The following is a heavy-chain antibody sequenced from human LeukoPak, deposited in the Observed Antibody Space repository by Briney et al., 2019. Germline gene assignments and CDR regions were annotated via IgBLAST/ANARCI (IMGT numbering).Heavy chain of an antibody. CDR1: RSRSPNYA. Sequence: GASVKVSCKASRSRSPNYAITWVRQAPGHGLEWMGWISTYNGNTQYAQNLQGRVTLTTDSSTNTVYMELRSLTSDDTAVYYCAIPAKGAYFFYYMDVWGEGTSVTASS. CDR2: ISTYNGNT. J-gene: IGHJ6*03. CDR3: AIPAKGAYFFYYMDV. V-gene: IGHV1-18*01.